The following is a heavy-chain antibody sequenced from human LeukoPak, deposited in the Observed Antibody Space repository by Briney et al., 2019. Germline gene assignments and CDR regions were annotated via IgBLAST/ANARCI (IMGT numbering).Heavy chain of an antibody. CDR2: ISDDGSRQ. V-gene: IGHV3-30-3*01. CDR3: VKDRTGTYTLDY. D-gene: IGHD3-10*01. Sequence: GGSLRLSCAATGFTFSNYAIHWDRQAPGKGLEWVAFISDDGSRQHYADSVKGRFTISRDNSKNTLNLQMNSLRAEDTAVYYCVKDRTGTYTLDYWGQGTLVTVSS. J-gene: IGHJ4*02. CDR1: GFTFSNYA.